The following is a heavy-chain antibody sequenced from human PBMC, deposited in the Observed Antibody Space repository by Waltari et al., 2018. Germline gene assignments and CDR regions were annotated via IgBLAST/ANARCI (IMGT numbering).Heavy chain of an antibody. CDR3: VRHEGTRTTARAHFDS. D-gene: IGHD4-17*01. Sequence: QLQLQESGPGLVKPSATLSLSCTVSGGSITRGDYYWGWIRQSPGKGLEWIGGIFFSVRTYYNPSLKSRLAISVDTSKNQFSLKLSSVTAADTAVYYCVRHEGTRTTARAHFDSWGQGTLVAVSS. V-gene: IGHV4-39*01. CDR1: GGSITRGDYY. J-gene: IGHJ4*02. CDR2: IFFSVRT.